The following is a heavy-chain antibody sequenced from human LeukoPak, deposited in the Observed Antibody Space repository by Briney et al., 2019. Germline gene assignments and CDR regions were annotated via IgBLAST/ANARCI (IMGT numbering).Heavy chain of an antibody. V-gene: IGHV3-7*01. Sequence: VGSLRLSCAASGFTFSSYWMSWVRQAPGKGLEWVANIKQDGSEKYYVDSVKGRFTISRDNAKNSLYLQMNSLRAEDTAVYYCAREDIVVVPAAHSYFDYWGQGTLVTVSS. CDR1: GFTFSSYW. CDR2: IKQDGSEK. D-gene: IGHD2-2*01. CDR3: AREDIVVVPAAHSYFDY. J-gene: IGHJ4*02.